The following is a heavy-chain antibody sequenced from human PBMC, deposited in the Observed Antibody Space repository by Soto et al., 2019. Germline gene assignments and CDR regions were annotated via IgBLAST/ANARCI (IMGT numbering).Heavy chain of an antibody. CDR3: ARRRRAAAGGTPFDY. CDR2: IYYSGST. Sequence: PSETLSLTCTVSGGSISSSSYYWGWIRQPPGKGLEWIGSIYYSGSTYYNPSLKSRVTISVDTSKNQFSLKLSSVTAADTAVYYCARRRRAAAGGTPFDYWGQGTLVTVSS. J-gene: IGHJ4*02. V-gene: IGHV4-39*01. D-gene: IGHD6-13*01. CDR1: GGSISSSSYY.